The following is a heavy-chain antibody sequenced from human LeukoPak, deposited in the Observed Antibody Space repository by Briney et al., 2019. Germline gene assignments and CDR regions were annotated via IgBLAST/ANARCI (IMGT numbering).Heavy chain of an antibody. D-gene: IGHD3-22*01. J-gene: IGHJ4*02. CDR2: INHSGST. CDR3: ARGYYYDSSGYYRGY. V-gene: IGHV4-34*01. CDR1: GGSFSDYY. Sequence: SSETLSLTCAVYGGSFSDYYWTWIRQPPGKGLEWIGEINHSGSTNYNPSLKSRVTIFVDTSKSQFSLKLNSVNAADTAVYYCARGYYYDSSGYYRGYWGQGNLVSVSS.